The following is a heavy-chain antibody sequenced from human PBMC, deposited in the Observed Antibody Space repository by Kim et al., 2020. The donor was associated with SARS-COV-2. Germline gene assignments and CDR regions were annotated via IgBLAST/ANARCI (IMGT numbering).Heavy chain of an antibody. CDR2: I. J-gene: IGHJ4*02. V-gene: IGHV3-48*03. CDR3: ARDREHGGATD. D-gene: IGHD1-26*01. Sequence: IYYADYVKGRFTTSRDNAKNSLYLQMNSLRAEDTAVYYCARDREHGGATDWGQGTLVTVSS.